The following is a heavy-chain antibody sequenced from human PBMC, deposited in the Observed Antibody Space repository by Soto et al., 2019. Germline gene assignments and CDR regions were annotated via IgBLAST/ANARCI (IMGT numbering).Heavy chain of an antibody. J-gene: IGHJ6*03. CDR3: ARCGDYGTDYYYYMDV. CDR1: GGSISSYY. D-gene: IGHD4-17*01. CDR2: IYYSGST. Sequence: SETLSLTCTVSGGSISSYYWSWIRQPPGKGLEWIGYIYYSGSTNYNPSLKSRVTISVDTSKNQFSLKLSSVTAADTAVYYCARCGDYGTDYYYYMDVWGKGTTVTVSS. V-gene: IGHV4-59*01.